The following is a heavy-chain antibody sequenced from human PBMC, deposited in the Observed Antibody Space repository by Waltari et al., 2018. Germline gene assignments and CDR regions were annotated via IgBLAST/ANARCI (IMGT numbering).Heavy chain of an antibody. CDR1: GGSISSSSYY. D-gene: IGHD5-12*01. J-gene: IGHJ4*02. CDR3: AKDQGSHVDIVSTGYFDY. CDR2: IYSVGST. Sequence: LQLQESGPGLVKPSETLSLTCTVSGGSISSSSYYWGWIRPPPGKGLEWVSVIYSVGSTYYADSVKGRFTISRDNSKNTLYLQMNSLRAEDTAVYYCAKDQGSHVDIVSTGYFDYWGQGTLVTVSS. V-gene: IGHV3-53*04.